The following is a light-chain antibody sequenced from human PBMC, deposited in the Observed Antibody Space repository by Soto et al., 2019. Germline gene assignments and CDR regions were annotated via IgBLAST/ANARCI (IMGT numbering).Light chain of an antibody. V-gene: IGKV2-28*01. J-gene: IGKJ5*01. CDR3: MQALQVPVT. CDR1: QSLLHSNAYNY. Sequence: ILMTQSPLSLPVTPVEPASISCRSNQSLLHSNAYNYLDWYLQKPGQSPQRLIYLASGRASGVPDRFSGSGSGTDFTLSISTVEAGDVGVYYCMQALQVPVTFGQGTRLEIK. CDR2: LAS.